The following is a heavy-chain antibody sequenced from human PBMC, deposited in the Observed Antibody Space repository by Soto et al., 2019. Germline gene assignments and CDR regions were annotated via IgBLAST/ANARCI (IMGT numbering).Heavy chain of an antibody. J-gene: IGHJ4*02. CDR1: GFSLSTRGMC. D-gene: IGHD3-22*01. V-gene: IGHV2-70*01. CDR2: IDWDDDK. CDR3: ARMTYYHDSSDYDQLGNFDF. Sequence: ASGPTLVNPTQTLILTCTFSGFSLSTRGMCVSWIRQPPGKALEWLAVIDWDDDKYYNTSLKTRLTISKDTSKNQVVLTITEMDPVERATYSCARMTYYHDSSDYDQLGNFDFWGQGTLVTVSS.